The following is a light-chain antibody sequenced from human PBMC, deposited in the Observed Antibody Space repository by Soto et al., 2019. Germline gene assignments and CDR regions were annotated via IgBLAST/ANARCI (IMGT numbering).Light chain of an antibody. Sequence: DIQMTQSPSTLSASVGDRVTITCRASQSISSWLAWYQQKPGKAPKLLIYDASSLESGVPSRFSGSGSGTEFTLTISSLQPDDFATYYCQHYNSYWTFGQGPKVDI. CDR3: QHYNSYWT. J-gene: IGKJ1*01. CDR2: DAS. CDR1: QSISSW. V-gene: IGKV1-5*01.